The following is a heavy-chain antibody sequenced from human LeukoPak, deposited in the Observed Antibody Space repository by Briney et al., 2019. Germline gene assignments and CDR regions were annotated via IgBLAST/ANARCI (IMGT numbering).Heavy chain of an antibody. CDR2: IYTSGST. CDR1: GGSISSYS. J-gene: IGHJ3*02. V-gene: IGHV4-4*07. CDR3: ARNPLIVVAWAAFDI. D-gene: IGHD3-22*01. Sequence: SETLCLTCTVSGGSISSYSWSWIRQPAGKGLEWIGRIYTSGSTNYNPSLKSRVTMSVDTSKNQFSLKLSSVTAADTAVYYCARNPLIVVAWAAFDIWGQGTMVTVSS.